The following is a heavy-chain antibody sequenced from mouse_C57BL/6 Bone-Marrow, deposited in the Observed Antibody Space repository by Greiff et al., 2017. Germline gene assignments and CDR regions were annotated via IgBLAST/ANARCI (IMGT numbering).Heavy chain of an antibody. CDR2: IYWDDDK. V-gene: IGHV8-12*01. Sequence: QVTLKESGPGILQSSQTLSLTCSFSGFSLSTSGMGVSWIRQPSGKGLEWLAHIYWDDDKRYNPSLKSRLTISKDTSRNQVFLKITSVDTADTATYYCARRMITTNYFDYWGQGTTLTVSS. D-gene: IGHD2-4*01. CDR1: GFSLSTSGMG. J-gene: IGHJ2*01. CDR3: ARRMITTNYFDY.